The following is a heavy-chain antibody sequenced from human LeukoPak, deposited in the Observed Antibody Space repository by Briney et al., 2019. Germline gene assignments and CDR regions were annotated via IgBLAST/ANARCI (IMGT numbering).Heavy chain of an antibody. CDR1: GETFSGYY. J-gene: IGHJ4*02. CDR2: IDQSGSI. CDR3: ARGASSTSPLRY. D-gene: IGHD2-2*01. Sequence: PETLSLTCAVYGETFSGYYWSWIRQPPGKGLEWIGEIDQSGSINYNPSLKSRVTMSVDTSKNQFSLKLSSVTAADTAVYYCARGASSTSPLRYWGQGTLVTVSS. V-gene: IGHV4-34*01.